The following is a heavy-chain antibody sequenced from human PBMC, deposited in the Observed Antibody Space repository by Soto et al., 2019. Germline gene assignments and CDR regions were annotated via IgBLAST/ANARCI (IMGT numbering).Heavy chain of an antibody. CDR3: ARVQYSGYDFKLAFDI. V-gene: IGHV1-3*01. CDR2: IHAGNGYT. D-gene: IGHD5-12*01. J-gene: IGHJ3*02. Sequence: QVQLVQSGAQVKKPGASVSCKASGYTFDNYALHWVRQAPGRRLEWMGWIHAGNGYTKYSQSFQGRVTITRDTPASTVHMDLSSLRSEDTDVYYCARVQYSGYDFKLAFDIWGQGTMVTVSS. CDR1: GYTFDNYA.